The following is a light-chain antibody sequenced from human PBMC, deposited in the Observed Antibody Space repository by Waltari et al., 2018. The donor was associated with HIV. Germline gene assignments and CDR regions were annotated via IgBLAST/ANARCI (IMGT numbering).Light chain of an antibody. CDR1: SSDIGHYKY. J-gene: IGLJ1*01. V-gene: IGLV2-14*01. CDR2: EVS. Sequence: QSAPTQPASVSGSPGQSITISCTGTSSDIGHYKYVSWYQQSPGKAPKLMIYEVSNRPSGVSNRFSGSKSGNTASLTIFGLQAEDEADYYCSSYISTTTLFGTGTKVTVL. CDR3: SSYISTTTL.